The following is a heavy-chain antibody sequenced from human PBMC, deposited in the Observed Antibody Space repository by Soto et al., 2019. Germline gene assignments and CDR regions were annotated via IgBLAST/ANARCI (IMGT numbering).Heavy chain of an antibody. CDR3: AKIWFGEFDAFDI. CDR2: ISGSGGST. CDR1: GFTFSSYA. Sequence: GGSLRLSCAASGFTFSSYAMSWVRQAPGKGLEWVSGISGSGGSTYYADPVKGRFIISRDNSKNMLYLQMSSLRVEDTAAYYCAKIWFGEFDAFDIWGQGTMVTVSS. V-gene: IGHV3-23*01. J-gene: IGHJ3*02. D-gene: IGHD3-10*01.